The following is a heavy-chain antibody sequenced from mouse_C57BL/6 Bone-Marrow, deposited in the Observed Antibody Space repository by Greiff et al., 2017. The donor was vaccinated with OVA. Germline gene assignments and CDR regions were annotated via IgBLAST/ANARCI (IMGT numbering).Heavy chain of an antibody. J-gene: IGHJ3*01. CDR2: IDPENGDT. Sequence: EVKLMESGAELVRPGASVKLSCTASGFNIKDDYMHWVKQRPEQGLEWIGWIDPENGDTEYASKFQGKATITADTSSNTAYLQLSSLTSEDTAVYYCTPIYYGYGHYWGQGTLVTVSA. V-gene: IGHV14-4*01. D-gene: IGHD2-2*01. CDR1: GFNIKDDY. CDR3: TPIYYGYGHY.